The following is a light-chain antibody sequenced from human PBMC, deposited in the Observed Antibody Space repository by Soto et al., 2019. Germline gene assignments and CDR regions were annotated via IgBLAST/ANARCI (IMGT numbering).Light chain of an antibody. CDR3: QQHGTSPIT. J-gene: IGKJ5*01. Sequence: ENVLTQSPGTLSLSPGERATLSCRASQSVSSSYLAWYQQKPGQAPRLLIYDTSSRATGIPDRFSGSGSGTDFTLTISRLEPEDFAVYYCQQHGTSPITFGQGTRLEIK. CDR2: DTS. V-gene: IGKV3-20*01. CDR1: QSVSSSY.